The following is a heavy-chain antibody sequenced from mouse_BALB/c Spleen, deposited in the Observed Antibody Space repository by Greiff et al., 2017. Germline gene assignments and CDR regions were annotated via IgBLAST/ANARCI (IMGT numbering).Heavy chain of an antibody. CDR3: AREETTAYAMDY. D-gene: IGHD1-2*01. V-gene: IGHV1S81*02. Sequence: QVQLQQSGAELVRPGASVKLSCKASGYTFTSYWMHWVKQRPGQGLEWIGEINPSNGRTNYNEKFKSKATLTVDKSSSTAYMQLSSLTSEDSAVYYCAREETTAYAMDYWGQGTSVTVSS. CDR2: INPSNGRT. CDR1: GYTFTSYW. J-gene: IGHJ4*01.